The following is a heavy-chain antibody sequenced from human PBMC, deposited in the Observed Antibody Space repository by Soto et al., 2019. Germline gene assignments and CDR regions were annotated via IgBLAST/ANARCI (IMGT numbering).Heavy chain of an antibody. D-gene: IGHD3-22*01. CDR2: IYPGDSDT. J-gene: IGHJ3*02. CDR1: GYSFTSYW. CDR3: ARRSSSGYYCFDI. V-gene: IGHV5-51*01. Sequence: PGESLKISCKGSGYSFTSYWIGWVRQIPGKGLEWMGIIYPGDSDTRYSPSFQGQVTISADKSISTAYLQWSSLKASDTAMYYCARRSSSGYYCFDIWGQGTMVTVSS.